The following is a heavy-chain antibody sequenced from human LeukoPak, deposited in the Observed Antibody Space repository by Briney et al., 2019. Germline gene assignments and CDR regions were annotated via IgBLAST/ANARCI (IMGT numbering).Heavy chain of an antibody. V-gene: IGHV1-69*13. CDR3: ARPTSKEWYYYGSGSYSQSHYYYYGMDV. CDR1: GGTFSSYA. D-gene: IGHD3-10*01. Sequence: SVKVSCKASGGTFSSYAISWVRQAPGQGLEWMGGIIPIFGTAYYAQKFQGRVTITADESTSTAYMELSSLRSEDTAVYYCARPTSKEWYYYGSGSYSQSHYYYYGMDVWGQGTTVAVSS. J-gene: IGHJ6*02. CDR2: IIPIFGTA.